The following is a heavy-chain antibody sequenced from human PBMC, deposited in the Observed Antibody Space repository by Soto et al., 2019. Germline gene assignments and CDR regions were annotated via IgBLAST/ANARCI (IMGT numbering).Heavy chain of an antibody. CDR3: AKFDSMDRGVIDSEFHT. CDR1: GGTFSSYA. V-gene: IGHV1-69*01. D-gene: IGHD3-10*01. CDR2: IIPMYGAA. Sequence: QVPLVQSGAEVKKPGSSVTVSCKASGGTFSSYAIHWVRQAPGQGLEWMGGIIPMYGAAKYVKRFQGRVTITADETTTTVYMELTSLTSQVTGVYYFAKFDSMDRGVIDSEFHTCGNGTLFTVSS. J-gene: IGHJ5*01.